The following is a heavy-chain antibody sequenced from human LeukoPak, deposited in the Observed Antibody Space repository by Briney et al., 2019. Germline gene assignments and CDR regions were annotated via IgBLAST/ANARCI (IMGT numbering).Heavy chain of an antibody. CDR1: GFTFSSYA. D-gene: IGHD6-19*01. Sequence: GRSLRLSCAASGFTFSSYAIHWVRQAPGKGLEWVSVISYDGTNIYYADSVKGRFTISRDNSKNTLFLQMNSLKPDDTSVYYCARGPGPAGGNNGWYYFDYWGQGTLVTVSS. J-gene: IGHJ4*02. CDR2: ISYDGTNI. CDR3: ARGPGPAGGNNGWYYFDY. V-gene: IGHV3-30-3*01.